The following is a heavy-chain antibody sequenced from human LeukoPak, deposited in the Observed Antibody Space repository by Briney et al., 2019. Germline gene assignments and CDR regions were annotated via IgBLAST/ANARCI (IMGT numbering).Heavy chain of an antibody. J-gene: IGHJ4*02. Sequence: PGGSLRLSCAASGFTFSSYTMNWVRQAPGKGLEWVSSITSSSSYIYYADSVKGRFTISRDNAKNSLYLQMNSLRAEDTAVYYCARVRQPGPADYWGQGTLVTVSS. V-gene: IGHV3-21*04. CDR2: ITSSSSYI. CDR1: GFTFSSYT. CDR3: ARVRQPGPADY. D-gene: IGHD1-1*01.